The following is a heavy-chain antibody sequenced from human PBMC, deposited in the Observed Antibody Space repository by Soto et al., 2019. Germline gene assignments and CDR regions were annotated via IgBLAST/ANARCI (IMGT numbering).Heavy chain of an antibody. Sequence: LSLTCTVSGDSIISRDFYWGWVREPPGKGLEWIGSIFYLGSSYYNPSLKSRVTMSVDTSKNQFSLRLRSVTAADTALYFCARHSLALSKHNWFDPWGQGIMVTVSS. D-gene: IGHD3-3*02. J-gene: IGHJ5*02. CDR1: GDSIISRDFY. CDR2: IFYLGSS. V-gene: IGHV4-39*01. CDR3: ARHSLALSKHNWFDP.